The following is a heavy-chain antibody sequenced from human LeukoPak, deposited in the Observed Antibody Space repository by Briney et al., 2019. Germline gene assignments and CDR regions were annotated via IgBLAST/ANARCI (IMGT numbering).Heavy chain of an antibody. CDR3: ARGRITIFGVVIFDAFDI. CDR2: ICYGGST. D-gene: IGHD3-3*01. V-gene: IGHV4-39*01. J-gene: IGHJ3*02. CDR1: GGSISSSNYY. Sequence: SETLSLTCTVSGGSISSSNYYWAWIRQPPGKGLEWIGSICYGGSTYNNPSLKSRVTISVDTSKNQFSLKLSSVTAADTAVYYCARGRITIFGVVIFDAFDIWGQGTMVTVSS.